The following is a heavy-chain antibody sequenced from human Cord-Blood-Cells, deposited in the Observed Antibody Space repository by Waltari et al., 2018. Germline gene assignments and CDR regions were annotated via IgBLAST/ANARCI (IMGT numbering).Heavy chain of an antibody. CDR1: GRTFSSYA. Sequence: QVQLVQSGAEVKKRGSSVKVSCKASGRTFSSYAISWVRQAPGQGLEWMGRIIPILGIANYAQKFQGRVTITADKSTSTAYMELSSLRSEDTAVYYCARDTSGYEGSWGQGTLVTVSS. D-gene: IGHD5-12*01. CDR2: IIPILGIA. V-gene: IGHV1-69*09. J-gene: IGHJ5*02. CDR3: ARDTSGYEGS.